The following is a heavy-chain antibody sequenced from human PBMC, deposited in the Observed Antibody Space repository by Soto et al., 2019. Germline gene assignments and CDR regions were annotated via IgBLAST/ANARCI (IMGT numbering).Heavy chain of an antibody. CDR2: SRNKANSFST. D-gene: IGHD2-21*01. Sequence: TGGSLRLSCEVSGFTFSDHYMDWVRQAPGKGLEWVGRSRNKANSFSTAYAPSVKGRFTISRDDSKSSLYLQMNSLKTDDTAVYYCTRIAYNYGPGDYWGQGTLVTVS. CDR3: TRIAYNYGPGDY. V-gene: IGHV3-72*01. CDR1: GFTFSDHY. J-gene: IGHJ4*02.